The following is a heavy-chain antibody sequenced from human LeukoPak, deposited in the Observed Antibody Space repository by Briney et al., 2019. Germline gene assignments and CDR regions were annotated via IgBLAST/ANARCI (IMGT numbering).Heavy chain of an antibody. J-gene: IGHJ4*02. CDR3: ARGRTTYDYVWGSYRPPDY. CDR1: GGSFSGYY. V-gene: IGHV4-34*01. D-gene: IGHD3-16*02. CDR2: INHRGST. Sequence: PSETLSLTCDVYGGSFSGYYWNWIRQPPGKGLEWIGEINHRGSTNYNPSLKSRVTISVDTSKNQFSLKLSSVTAADTAVYYCARGRTTYDYVWGSYRPPDYWGQGTLVTVSS.